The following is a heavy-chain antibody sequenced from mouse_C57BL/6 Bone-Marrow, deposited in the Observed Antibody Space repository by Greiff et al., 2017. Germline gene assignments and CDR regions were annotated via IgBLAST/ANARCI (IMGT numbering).Heavy chain of an antibody. V-gene: IGHV1-62-2*01. D-gene: IGHD2-5*01. CDR2: FCSGRGSI. CDR1: GYTFTEYT. J-gene: IGHJ4*01. Sequence: QVQLKQSGAELVKPGASVKLSCAASGYTFTEYTIHWVKQRSGQVLEWIAWFCSGRGSIMYNEKFKDKAPLTADTSFSAVYLALSRLTSEDSAVYFCARHEDSNYVRAMDYWGQGTSVTVAS. CDR3: ARHEDSNYVRAMDY.